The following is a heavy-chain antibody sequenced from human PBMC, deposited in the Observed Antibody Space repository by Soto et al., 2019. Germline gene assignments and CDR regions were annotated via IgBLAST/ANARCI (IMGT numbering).Heavy chain of an antibody. Sequence: SETLSLTCTVSGGSISSYYWSWIRQPPGKGLEWIGYIYYSGSTNYNPSLQGRVTMTTDTSTSTAYMELRSLRSDDTAVYYCASTSYGDYYFDYWGQGTLVTVSS. CDR1: GGSISSYY. CDR3: ASTSYGDYYFDY. CDR2: IYYSGST. D-gene: IGHD4-17*01. J-gene: IGHJ4*02. V-gene: IGHV4-59*01.